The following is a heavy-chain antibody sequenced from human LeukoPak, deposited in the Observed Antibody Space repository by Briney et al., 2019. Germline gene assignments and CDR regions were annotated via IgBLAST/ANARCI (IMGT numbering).Heavy chain of an antibody. D-gene: IGHD1-26*01. Sequence: GGSLRLSCADSGFTVSSNYMSWVRQALGKGLGWVSVIYSGGSTYYADSVQGRFTISRDNSKNTLYLQMNSLRAEDTAVYYGARELDRAFDTWGQGTMVTASS. CDR2: IYSGGST. CDR1: GFTVSSNY. J-gene: IGHJ3*02. V-gene: IGHV3-66*02. CDR3: ARELDRAFDT.